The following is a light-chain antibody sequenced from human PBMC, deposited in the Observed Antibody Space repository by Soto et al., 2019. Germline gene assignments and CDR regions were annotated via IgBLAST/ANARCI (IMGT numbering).Light chain of an antibody. CDR1: QTIGSW. Sequence: DIQMTQSPSTLSGSVGDRVTITCRASQTIGSWLAWYQQKPGKAPKLLIYKASTLKSGVPSRFSGSGSGTEFTLTISSLQPDDFATYYCQQNYSTPLAFGGGTKVDIK. V-gene: IGKV1-5*03. CDR3: QQNYSTPLA. J-gene: IGKJ4*01. CDR2: KAS.